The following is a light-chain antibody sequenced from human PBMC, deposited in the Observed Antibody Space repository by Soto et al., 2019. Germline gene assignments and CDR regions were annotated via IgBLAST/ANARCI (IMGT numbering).Light chain of an antibody. V-gene: IGLV2-14*01. CDR3: NSYAGTSYV. CDR1: RSDVGSYNY. CDR2: GVS. Sequence: QSVLTQPASVSGSPGQSITISCTGTRSDVGSYNYVSWYQQYPGKAPKLIIYGVSNRPSGVSNRFSGSKSGNTASLTISRLQAEDEADYYCNSYAGTSYVFGTGTKVTVL. J-gene: IGLJ1*01.